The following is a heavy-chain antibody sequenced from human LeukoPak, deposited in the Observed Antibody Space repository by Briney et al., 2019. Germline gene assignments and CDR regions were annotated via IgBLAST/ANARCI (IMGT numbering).Heavy chain of an antibody. Sequence: GASVKVSCKVSGYTLTELSMHWVRQAPGKGLEWMGSFDPEDGETIYAQKFQGRVTMTEDTSTDTAYMGLSSLRSEDTAVYYCATFIVVVPAAIFSAFDIWGQGTMVTVSS. V-gene: IGHV1-24*01. CDR1: GYTLTELS. CDR2: FDPEDGET. D-gene: IGHD2-2*02. CDR3: ATFIVVVPAAIFSAFDI. J-gene: IGHJ3*02.